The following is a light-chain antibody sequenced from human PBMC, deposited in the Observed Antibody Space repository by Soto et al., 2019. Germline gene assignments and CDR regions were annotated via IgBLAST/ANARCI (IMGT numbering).Light chain of an antibody. CDR3: QSYDSGLSVV. J-gene: IGLJ2*01. CDR2: GNS. V-gene: IGLV1-40*01. CDR1: SSNIGAGYD. Sequence: QSVLTQPPSVSGAPGQRVTISCTGSSSNIGAGYDVHWYQQLPGTAPKLLIYGNSNRPSGVPDRFSGSKSGTSASRAITGLEAEDEADYYCQSYDSGLSVVFGGGTQLTVL.